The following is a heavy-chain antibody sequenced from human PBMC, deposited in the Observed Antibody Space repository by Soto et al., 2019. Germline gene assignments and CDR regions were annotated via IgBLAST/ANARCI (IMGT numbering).Heavy chain of an antibody. D-gene: IGHD5-12*01. CDR1: GFTFSNYA. CDR2: ITGSGGTS. Sequence: EVQLLESGGGLVQPGGSLRLSCAASGFTFSNYAMSWVRQAPGKGLEWVSTITGSGGTSYYGDSVKGRFTISRDNSKNTLYLRMNSLRAEDTAVYYCAKDLRRGYGGYDGRDLWGRGTLVTVSS. CDR3: AKDLRRGYGGYDGRDL. J-gene: IGHJ4*02. V-gene: IGHV3-23*01.